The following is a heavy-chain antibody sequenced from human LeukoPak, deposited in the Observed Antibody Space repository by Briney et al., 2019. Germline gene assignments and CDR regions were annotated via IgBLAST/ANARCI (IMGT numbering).Heavy chain of an antibody. CDR1: GFTFSSYS. J-gene: IGHJ4*02. CDR2: ISSSRRSI. D-gene: IGHD3-10*01. CDR3: VLGRSFDY. V-gene: IGHV3-48*02. Sequence: PGGSLRLSCAASGFTFSSYSMNWVRQAPGKGLEWVSYISSSRRSIYYVDSVKGRFTISRDNANNSLSLQMNSLRDEDTAVYYCVLGRSFDYRGQGTLVTVLS.